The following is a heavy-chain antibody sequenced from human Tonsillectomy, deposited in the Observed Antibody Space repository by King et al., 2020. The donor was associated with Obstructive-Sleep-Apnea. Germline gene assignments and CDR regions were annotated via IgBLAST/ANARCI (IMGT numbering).Heavy chain of an antibody. CDR2: INHSGST. V-gene: IGHV4-34*01. Sequence: VQLQQWGAGLLKPSETLSLTCAVYGGSFSGYYWSWIRQPPGKGLEWIGKINHSGSTNYNPPLKSRVTISVDTSKNQFSLKLSSVTAADTAVYYCARSPGSGQYWYFDLWGRGTLVTVSS. J-gene: IGHJ2*01. CDR1: GGSFSGYY. D-gene: IGHD2-8*02. CDR3: ARSPGSGQYWYFDL.